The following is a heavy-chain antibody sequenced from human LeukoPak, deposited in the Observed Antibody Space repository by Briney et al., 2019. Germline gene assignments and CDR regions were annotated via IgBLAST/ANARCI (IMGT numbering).Heavy chain of an antibody. D-gene: IGHD3-10*01. CDR2: INPNSGGT. CDR1: GYTFTGYY. J-gene: IGHJ3*02. Sequence: ASVKVSRKASGYTFTGYYMHWVRQAPGQGLEWMGWINPNSGGTNYAQKFQGRVTMTRDTSISTAYMELSRLRSDDTAVYYCARDLVDYYRAFDIWGQGTMVTVSS. V-gene: IGHV1-2*02. CDR3: ARDLVDYYRAFDI.